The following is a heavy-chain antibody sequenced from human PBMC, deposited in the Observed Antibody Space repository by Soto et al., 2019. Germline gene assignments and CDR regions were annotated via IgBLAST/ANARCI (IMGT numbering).Heavy chain of an antibody. V-gene: IGHV3-23*01. CDR3: AKEQSRITIFGVVTTVVTDAFDI. CDR1: GFTVSSYA. J-gene: IGHJ3*02. Sequence: GGSLRLSCAASGFTVSSYAMGWVRQTPGKGREWVSAISGSGGSTYYADSMKGRFTISRDNSKNTLYLQMNSLRGEDTAVYYCAKEQSRITIFGVVTTVVTDAFDIWGQGTMVTVSS. CDR2: ISGSGGST. D-gene: IGHD3-3*01.